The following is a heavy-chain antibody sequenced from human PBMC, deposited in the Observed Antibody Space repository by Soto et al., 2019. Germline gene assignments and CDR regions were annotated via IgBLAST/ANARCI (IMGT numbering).Heavy chain of an antibody. CDR2: MKGYSGTP. Sequence: QVQLLQSGAEVKKPGASVKISCKASGYNFNNYEINWVRQAPAQGLEWMGWMKGYSGTPLYAQNFQVRLTLTSDTSTNTAYLELTSLAYEDTAIYFCARRRGESYYGLDYWGQGTLVTVSS. D-gene: IGHD1-26*01. J-gene: IGHJ4*02. CDR3: ARRRGESYYGLDY. CDR1: GYNFNNYE. V-gene: IGHV1-8*01.